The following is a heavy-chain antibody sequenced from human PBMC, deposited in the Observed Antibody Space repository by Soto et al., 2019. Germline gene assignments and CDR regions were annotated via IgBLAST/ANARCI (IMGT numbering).Heavy chain of an antibody. CDR1: GGSISSSSSYY. V-gene: IGHV4-39*01. CDR3: VRQDYYETSG. Sequence: TSETLSLTCTVSGGSISSSSSYYWGWIRQPPGKGLEWIGSMSYSGSTYYNPSLKSRVTISVDTSKNQFSLRLTSVTAADTAVYFCVRQDYYETSGWGQGTLVTVSS. CDR2: MSYSGST. D-gene: IGHD3-22*01. J-gene: IGHJ4*02.